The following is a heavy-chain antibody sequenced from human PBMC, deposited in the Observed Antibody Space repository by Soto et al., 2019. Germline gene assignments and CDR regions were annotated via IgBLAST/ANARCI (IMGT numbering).Heavy chain of an antibody. CDR1: GFTFSSYC. Sequence: GGSLRLSCAASGFTFSSYCMHWVRQAPGKGLDWVSVIKYDGSNKYYADSVKGRFTISRDNSKNTLYLQMNSLRAEDTAVYYCATGYSYGTRGFGYYYYYMDVWGKGTTVTVSS. CDR3: ATGYSYGTRGFGYYYYYMDV. CDR2: IKYDGSNK. D-gene: IGHD5-18*01. V-gene: IGHV3-30*03. J-gene: IGHJ6*03.